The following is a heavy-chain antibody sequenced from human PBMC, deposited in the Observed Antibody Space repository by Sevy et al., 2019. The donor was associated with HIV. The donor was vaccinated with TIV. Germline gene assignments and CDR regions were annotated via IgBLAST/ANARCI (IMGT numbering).Heavy chain of an antibody. CDR2: FDPEDGER. D-gene: IGHD3-10*01. J-gene: IGHJ4*02. CDR3: ATDRDYYGSGRIFDY. V-gene: IGHV1-24*01. CDR1: GYTLTDFS. Sequence: ASVKVSCKVSGYTLTDFSMHWVRQAPGKGLEWMGRFDPEDGERIYAQKFEGRVTMTEDTSTDTAYMELSSLRSEDTAVYYCATDRDYYGSGRIFDYWGQGTLVTVSS.